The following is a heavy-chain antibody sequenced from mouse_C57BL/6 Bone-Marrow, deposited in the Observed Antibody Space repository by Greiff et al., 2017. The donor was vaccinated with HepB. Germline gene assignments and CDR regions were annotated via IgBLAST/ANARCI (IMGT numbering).Heavy chain of an antibody. CDR3: AIPFITTVVAP. V-gene: IGHV1-74*01. CDR2: IHPSDSDT. J-gene: IGHJ4*01. CDR1: GYTFTSYW. D-gene: IGHD1-1*01. Sequence: QVHVKQPGAELVKPGASVKVSCKASGYTFTSYWMHWVKQRPGQGLEWIGRIHPSDSDTNYNQKFKGKATLAVDKSSSTAYMQLSSLTSEDSAVYYCAIPFITTVVAPWGQGTSVTVSS.